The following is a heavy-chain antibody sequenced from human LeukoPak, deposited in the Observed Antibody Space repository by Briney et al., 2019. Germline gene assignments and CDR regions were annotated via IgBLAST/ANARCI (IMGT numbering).Heavy chain of an antibody. CDR3: VSVRGGAHLNY. Sequence: GGSLRLSCAASGFTVITNDMTWVRQAPGKGLEWVSSISGGGSNTYYADSVKGRFTISRDQSKNTLYVQMNSLQTEDTAVYYCVSVRGGAHLNYWGQGTLVTVSS. D-gene: IGHD2-21*01. J-gene: IGHJ4*02. V-gene: IGHV3-23*01. CDR2: ISGGGSNT. CDR1: GFTVITND.